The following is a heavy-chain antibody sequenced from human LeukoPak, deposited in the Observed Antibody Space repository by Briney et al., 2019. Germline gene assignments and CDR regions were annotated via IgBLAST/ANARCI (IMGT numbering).Heavy chain of an antibody. D-gene: IGHD5-12*01. CDR3: ARNIVATTHDAFDI. V-gene: IGHV4-34*01. CDR1: GGSFSGYY. CDR2: INHSGST. J-gene: IGHJ3*02. Sequence: SETLSLTCAVYGGSFSGYYWSWTRQPPGKGLEWIGEINHSGSTNYNPSLKSRVTISVDTSKNQFSLKLSSVTAADTAVYYCARNIVATTHDAFDIWGQGTMVTVSS.